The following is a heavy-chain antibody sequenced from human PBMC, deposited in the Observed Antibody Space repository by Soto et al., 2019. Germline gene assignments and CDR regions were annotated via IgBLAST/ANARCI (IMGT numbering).Heavy chain of an antibody. CDR1: GYTFTNFG. J-gene: IGHJ4*02. CDR2: ISAYNGNT. V-gene: IGHV1-18*01. D-gene: IGHD2-15*01. CDR3: ARMRTPIDS. Sequence: QVQLVQSGAEVKKPGASVKVSCKASGYTFTNFGISWVRQAPGQGLEWMGWISAYNGNTNYAPNFQGRVTMTTDTCTSTASMELRSLSSDDKAVYYCARMRTPIDSWGQGTLVTVSS.